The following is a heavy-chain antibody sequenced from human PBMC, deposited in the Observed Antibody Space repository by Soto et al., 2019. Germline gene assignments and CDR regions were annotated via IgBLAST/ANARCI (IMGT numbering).Heavy chain of an antibody. CDR1: GGSISSGDYY. J-gene: IGHJ6*03. CDR3: ARRAASSNYYYYMDV. CDR2: IYYSGST. V-gene: IGHV4-30-4*01. D-gene: IGHD6-25*01. Sequence: PSETLSLTCTVSGGSISSGDYYWSWIRQPPGKGLEWIGYIYYSGSTNYNPSLKSRVTISVDTSKNQFSLKLSSVTAADTAVYYCARRAASSNYYYYMDVWGKGTTVTVSS.